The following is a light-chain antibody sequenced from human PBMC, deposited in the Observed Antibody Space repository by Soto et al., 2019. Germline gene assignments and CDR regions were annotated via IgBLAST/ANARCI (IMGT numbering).Light chain of an antibody. CDR3: QQYNNWPRT. CDR2: GAS. V-gene: IGKV3-15*01. CDR1: QSVSSN. Sequence: EIVMTQSPATLSVSPGERATLSCRASQSVSSNLAWYQQKPGQAPRLLIYGASTRATGIPARFSGSGSGTAFIFTSSSVQSEDFAVYYCQQYNNWPRTFGKGTKVDIK. J-gene: IGKJ1*01.